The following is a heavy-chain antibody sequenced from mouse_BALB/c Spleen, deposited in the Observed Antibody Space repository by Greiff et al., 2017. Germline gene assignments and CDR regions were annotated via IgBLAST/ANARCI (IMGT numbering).Heavy chain of an antibody. CDR1: GYTFSSYW. CDR3: ARGPYGKAMDY. J-gene: IGHJ4*01. CDR2: ILPGSGST. Sequence: VQLQQSGAELMKPGASVKISCKATGYTFSSYWIEWVKQRPGHGLEWIGEILPGSGSTNYNEKFKGKATFTADTSSNTAYMQLSSLTSEDSAVYYCARGPYGKAMDYWGQGTSVTVSS. V-gene: IGHV1-9*01. D-gene: IGHD2-10*02.